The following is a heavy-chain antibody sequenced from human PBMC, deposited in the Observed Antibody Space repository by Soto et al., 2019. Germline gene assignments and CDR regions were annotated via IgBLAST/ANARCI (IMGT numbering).Heavy chain of an antibody. CDR3: ARHIRWLNYYYGMDV. CDR1: GGTFSSYA. CDR2: IIPIFGTA. Sequence: VASVKVSCKASGGTFSSYAISWVRQAPGQGLEWMGGIIPIFGTANYAQKFQGRVTITADESTSTAYMELSSLRSEDTAVYYCARHIRWLNYYYGMDVWGQGTTVTVSS. J-gene: IGHJ6*02. V-gene: IGHV1-69*13. D-gene: IGHD3-9*01.